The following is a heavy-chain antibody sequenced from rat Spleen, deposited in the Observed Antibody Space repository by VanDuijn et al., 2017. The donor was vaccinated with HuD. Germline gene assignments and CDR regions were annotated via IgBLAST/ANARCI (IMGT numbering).Heavy chain of an antibody. V-gene: IGHV3-1*01. CDR2: IKYSGNT. CDR1: GFSIASAF. D-gene: IGHD1-12*02. CDR3: ARSDYDGTYYYGWFAY. J-gene: IGHJ3*01. Sequence: DVQLQESGPGLVKPSQSLSLTCSVTGFSIASAFGWNWIRKFPGNRMEWMGYIKYSGNTGYNPSLRSRISITRDTSKNQFFLQLNSVTTEDTATYYCARSDYDGTYYYGWFAYWGQGTLVTVSS.